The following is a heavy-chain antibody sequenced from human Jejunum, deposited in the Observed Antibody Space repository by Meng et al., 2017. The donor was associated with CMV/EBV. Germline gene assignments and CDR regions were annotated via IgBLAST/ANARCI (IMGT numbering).Heavy chain of an antibody. CDR3: ARGDNGFYEDFDN. V-gene: IGHV3-30*09. CDR1: GFTCSSFS. Sequence: SGFTCSSFSMHWVRQSPGKGLEWVAHISYDGSDKDYVDSVKGRFAISRDNYKYTLSLQLNSLRAEDTGLYYCARGDNGFYEDFDNWGQGAQVTVSS. D-gene: IGHD2/OR15-2a*01. CDR2: ISYDGSDK. J-gene: IGHJ4*02.